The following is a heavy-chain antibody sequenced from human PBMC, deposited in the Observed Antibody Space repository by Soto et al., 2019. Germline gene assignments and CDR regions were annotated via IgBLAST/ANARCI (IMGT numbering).Heavy chain of an antibody. CDR2: ISYSGST. J-gene: IGHJ5*02. D-gene: IGHD3-3*01. V-gene: IGHV4-31*03. CDR1: GGSISSGGYY. Sequence: SETLSLTCTVSGGSISSGGYYWSWIRQHPGKGLEWIGYISYSGSTYYNPSLKSRVTISVDTSKNQFSLKLRSVTAADTAVYYCAREYYDFWGGYYTGGWFDPWGQGTLVTVSS. CDR3: AREYYDFWGGYYTGGWFDP.